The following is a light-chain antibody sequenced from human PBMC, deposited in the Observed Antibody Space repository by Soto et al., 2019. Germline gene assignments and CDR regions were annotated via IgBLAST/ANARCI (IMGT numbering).Light chain of an antibody. CDR2: DAS. V-gene: IGKV3-11*01. CDR3: QQRSNWR. Sequence: EIVLTQSPATLSLSPGERATLSCRASQSVSSYLAWYQQKPGQAPRLLIYDASNRATGIPARFSGSGSGTDFTLTISSLEPEYFAVYYCQQRSNWRFGPGTKVDIK. J-gene: IGKJ3*01. CDR1: QSVSSY.